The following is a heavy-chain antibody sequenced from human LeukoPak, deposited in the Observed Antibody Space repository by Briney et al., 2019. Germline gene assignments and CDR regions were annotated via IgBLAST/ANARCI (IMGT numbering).Heavy chain of an antibody. CDR3: AKDITAAASGYYYGMDV. V-gene: IGHV3-9*01. CDR2: ISWYSGSI. J-gene: IGHJ6*02. D-gene: IGHD6-13*01. Sequence: GGSLRLSCAASGFTFSSYAMSWVRQAPGKGLEWVSGISWYSGSIGYADSVKGRFTISRDNAKNSLYLQMNSLRAEDTALYYCAKDITAAASGYYYGMDVWGQGTTVTVSS. CDR1: GFTFSSYA.